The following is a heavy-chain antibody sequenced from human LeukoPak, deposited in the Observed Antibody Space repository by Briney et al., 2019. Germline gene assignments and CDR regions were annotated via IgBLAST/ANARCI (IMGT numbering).Heavy chain of an antibody. CDR3: ANTPPYCSSTSCYSGYYYYMDV. J-gene: IGHJ6*03. Sequence: SETLSLTCAVSGGSITSYYWSWIRQSPGKGLEWIGYIYYSGSTNYNPSLKSRVTISVDTSKNQFSLKLSSVTAADTAVYYCANTPPYCSSTSCYSGYYYYMDVWGKGTTVTVSS. CDR2: IYYSGST. D-gene: IGHD2-2*01. CDR1: GGSITSYY. V-gene: IGHV4-59*01.